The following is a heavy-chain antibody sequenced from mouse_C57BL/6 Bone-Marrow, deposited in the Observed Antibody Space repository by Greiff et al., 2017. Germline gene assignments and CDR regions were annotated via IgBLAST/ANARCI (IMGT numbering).Heavy chain of an antibody. V-gene: IGHV1-69*01. CDR2: IDPSDSYT. CDR1: GYTFTSYW. Sequence: VQLQQPGAELVMPGASVKLSCKASGYTFTSYWMHWVKQRPGQGLEWIGEIDPSDSYTNYNQKFKGKSTLTVDKSSSTAYMQRSSLTSEDSAVYYCARGDRYFDVWGTGTTVTVSS. J-gene: IGHJ1*03. CDR3: ARGDRYFDV.